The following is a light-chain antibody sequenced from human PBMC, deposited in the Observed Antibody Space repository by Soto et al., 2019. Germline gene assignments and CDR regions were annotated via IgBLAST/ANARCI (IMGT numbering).Light chain of an antibody. CDR2: DDD. CDR1: SSNIGGNS. CDR3: SSYTSTTTRV. V-gene: IGLV1-51*01. Sequence: QSVLTQPPSVSAAPGQKVTISCSGSSSNIGGNSVSWYQQFPGTAPKLLIYDDDKRPSGIPDRFSGSKSGTSATLGITGFQTGDEADYYCSSYTSTTTRVFGTGTKVTVL. J-gene: IGLJ1*01.